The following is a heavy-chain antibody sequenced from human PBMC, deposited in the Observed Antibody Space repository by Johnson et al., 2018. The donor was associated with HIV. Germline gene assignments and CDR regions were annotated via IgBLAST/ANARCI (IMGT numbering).Heavy chain of an antibody. V-gene: IGHV3-30-3*01. CDR2: ISYDGNKK. Sequence: QVQLVESGGGVVQPGRSLRLSCAASGFTFSNYAMHWVRQAPGKGLEWVAVISYDGNKKYYADSVKGRFTISRDNSKNTLYLQMNSLRAEDTAVYYCATGSSGIGAFDIWGQGTMVTVSS. CDR1: GFTFSNYA. CDR3: ATGSSGIGAFDI. J-gene: IGHJ3*02. D-gene: IGHD1-26*01.